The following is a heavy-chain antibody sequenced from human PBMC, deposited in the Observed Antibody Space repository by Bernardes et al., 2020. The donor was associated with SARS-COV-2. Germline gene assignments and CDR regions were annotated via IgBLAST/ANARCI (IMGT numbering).Heavy chain of an antibody. D-gene: IGHD4-17*01. CDR1: GFTFRSYS. J-gene: IGHJ2*01. CDR3: ARGHGDYRWASYFDL. V-gene: IGHV3-64*02. Sequence: GGSLRLSCAASGFTFRSYSMHWVRQAPGKGLEYVSAISNNGGSTYYADSVKGRFTISRDNSKNTLYLQMGSLRAEDMAVYYCARGHGDYRWASYFDLWGRGTLVTVSS. CDR2: ISNNGGST.